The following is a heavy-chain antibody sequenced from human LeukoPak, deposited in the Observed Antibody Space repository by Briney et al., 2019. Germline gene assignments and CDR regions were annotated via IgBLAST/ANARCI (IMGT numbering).Heavy chain of an antibody. V-gene: IGHV3-30-3*01. CDR1: GFTFSSDA. J-gene: IGHJ4*02. CDR2: ISYDGSNK. CDR3: ARPLTLYSGSSYPFLDF. Sequence: GGSLRLSCAASGFTFSSDAMHWVRQAPGKGLEWVAVISYDGSNKYYADSVKGRFTISRDNSKNTLYLQMNSLRTEDTAVYYCARPLTLYSGSSYPFLDFWGQGTLVTVSS. D-gene: IGHD1-26*01.